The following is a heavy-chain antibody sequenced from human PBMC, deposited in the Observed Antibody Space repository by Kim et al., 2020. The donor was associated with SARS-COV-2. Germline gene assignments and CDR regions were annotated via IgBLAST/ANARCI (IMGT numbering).Heavy chain of an antibody. CDR1: GFTFSSCA. Sequence: GGSLRLSCAASGFTFSSCAMHWVRQAPGKGLEWVAVTSYDGSNKNYVDSVKGRFTISRDNSKNTLYLQMSSLRAEDTALYYCARGPWSRLRGVTYSYYGMDVWGQGTTVTVSS. V-gene: IGHV3-30*04. J-gene: IGHJ6*02. CDR2: TSYDGSNK. D-gene: IGHD3-10*01. CDR3: ARGPWSRLRGVTYSYYGMDV.